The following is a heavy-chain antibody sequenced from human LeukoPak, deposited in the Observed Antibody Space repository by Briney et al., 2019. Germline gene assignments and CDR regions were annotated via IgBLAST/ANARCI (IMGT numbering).Heavy chain of an antibody. J-gene: IGHJ4*02. CDR3: TRSSLSSWVIN. V-gene: IGHV6-1*01. D-gene: IGHD6-13*01. CDR1: GYSVSSDSAA. CDR2: TYYRSKWLN. Sequence: SQTLSLTCAISGYSVSSDSAAWNWLRQSPSRGLEWLGRTYYRSKWLNDYAVSVTSRITISPDTSKNQFSLQVNSVTPEDAAVYYCTRSSLSSWVINWGQGTLVTVSS.